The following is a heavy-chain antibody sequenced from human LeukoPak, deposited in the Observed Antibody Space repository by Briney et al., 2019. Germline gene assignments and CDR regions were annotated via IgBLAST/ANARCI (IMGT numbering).Heavy chain of an antibody. CDR1: GYTFTGYY. D-gene: IGHD1-1*01. V-gene: IGHV1-2*02. CDR3: ATPPEWNGFAAFDI. CDR2: INPKSGGT. Sequence: ASVKVSCKASGYTFTGYYMHWVRQAPGQGLEWMGWINPKSGGTSYAQKFQGRVTMTRDTSISTAYMELSRLRSDDAAVYYCATPPEWNGFAAFDIWGQGTMVTVSS. J-gene: IGHJ3*02.